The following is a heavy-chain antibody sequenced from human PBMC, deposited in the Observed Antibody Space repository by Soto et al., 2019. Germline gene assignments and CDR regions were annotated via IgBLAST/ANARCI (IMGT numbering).Heavy chain of an antibody. CDR1: GYTFTSYG. J-gene: IGHJ4*02. D-gene: IGHD3-16*01. CDR2: IIPFLGKA. CDR3: ATFTYFDY. Sequence: SVKVSCKASGYTFTSYGISWVRQAPGQGLEWMGRIIPFLGKANYAQKFQGRVTITADKSTSTAYMELSSLRSEDTAVYYCATFTYFDYWGQGTLVTVSS. V-gene: IGHV1-69*04.